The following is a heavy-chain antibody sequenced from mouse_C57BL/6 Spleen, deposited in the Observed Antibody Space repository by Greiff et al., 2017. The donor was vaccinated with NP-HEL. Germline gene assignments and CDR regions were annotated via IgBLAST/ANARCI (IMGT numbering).Heavy chain of an antibody. CDR1: GYAFSSSW. Sequence: QVQLQQSGPELVKPGASVKISCKASGYAFSSSWMNWVKQRPGQGLEWIGRIYPGDGDTNYNGKFKGKATLTADKSSSTAYMQLSSLTSEDSAVYFCVYEGYSAWFADWGQGTLVTVAA. CDR2: IYPGDGDT. CDR3: VYEGYSAWFAD. D-gene: IGHD2-3*01. J-gene: IGHJ3*01. V-gene: IGHV1-82*01.